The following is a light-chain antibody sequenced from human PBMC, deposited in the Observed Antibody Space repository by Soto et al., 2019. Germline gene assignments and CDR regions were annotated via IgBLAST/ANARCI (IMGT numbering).Light chain of an antibody. CDR3: QQYYNTPLT. CDR2: WAS. V-gene: IGKV4-1*01. Sequence: DIVMTQSPDSLAVSLGERATINCKSSQSVLYSSNNKNYLAWYQQKPGQPPKLLIYWASTRESGVPDRCSGSGSGRDFTLTISSLEAEDVAVYYCQQYYNTPLTFGGGTEVEIK. CDR1: QSVLYSSNNKNY. J-gene: IGKJ4*01.